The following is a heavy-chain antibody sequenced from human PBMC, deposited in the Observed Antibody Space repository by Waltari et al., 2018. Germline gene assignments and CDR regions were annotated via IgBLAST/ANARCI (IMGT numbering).Heavy chain of an antibody. V-gene: IGHV4-59*01. D-gene: IGHD3-10*01. Sequence: QVQLHESGSGLVKPSETLSLTCTVSGGSISSYYWTWIRQPPGKGLEWIGYIYYSGSTNSNPSLKSRVSISVDTSKNQFSLKLSSVTAADTAVYYCARGRYGSGSDLVYWGQGTLVTVSS. J-gene: IGHJ4*02. CDR1: GGSISSYY. CDR2: IYYSGST. CDR3: ARGRYGSGSDLVY.